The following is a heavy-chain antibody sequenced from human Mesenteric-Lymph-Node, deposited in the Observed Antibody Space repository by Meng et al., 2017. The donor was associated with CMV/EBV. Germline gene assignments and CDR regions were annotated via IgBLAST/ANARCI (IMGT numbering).Heavy chain of an antibody. CDR3: ARDPTEWELEVYYYYYGMDV. CDR1: GFTFSDYY. V-gene: IGHV3-30-3*01. D-gene: IGHD1-26*01. J-gene: IGHJ6*02. CDR2: ISYDGSNK. Sequence: GGSLRLSCAASGFTFSDYYMSWIRQAPGKGLEWVAVISYDGSNKYYADSVKGRFTISRDNSKNTLYLQMNSLRAEDTAVYYCARDPTEWELEVYYYYYGMDVWGQGTTVTVSS.